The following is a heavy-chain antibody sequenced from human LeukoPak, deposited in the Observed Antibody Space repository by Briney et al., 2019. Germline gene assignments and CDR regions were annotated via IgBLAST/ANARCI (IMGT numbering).Heavy chain of an antibody. CDR1: GFTFINYG. V-gene: IGHV3-30*03. D-gene: IGHD2-15*01. CDR2: ISYDGSKK. CDR3: ARDRRYCGGGSCYFDYFFDY. Sequence: PGGSLRLSCAASGFTFINYGMHWVRQAPGKGLEWVAVISYDGSKKYYADSVKGRFTISRDNSKNTLYLQMNSLRAEDSALYFCARDRRYCGGGSCYFDYFFDYWGQGTLVTVSS. J-gene: IGHJ4*02.